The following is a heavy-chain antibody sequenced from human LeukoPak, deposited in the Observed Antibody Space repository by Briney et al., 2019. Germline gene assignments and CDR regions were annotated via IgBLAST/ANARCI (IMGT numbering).Heavy chain of an antibody. V-gene: IGHV6-1*01. CDR3: ARGYRAFDF. CDR2: TYYRSKWGN. J-gene: IGHJ3*01. D-gene: IGHD1-26*01. Sequence: SQTLSLTCAISGDSVSRNSATWTWIRQSPTRGLEWLGRTYYRSKWGNDYAESVISRIAINPDPSKNQFSLQLNSVTPEDTAVYYCARGYRAFDFWGQGTMVTVSS. CDR1: GDSVSRNSAT.